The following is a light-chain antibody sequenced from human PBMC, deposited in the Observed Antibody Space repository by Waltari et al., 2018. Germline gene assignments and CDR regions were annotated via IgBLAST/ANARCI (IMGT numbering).Light chain of an antibody. CDR3: QQYNSYPWT. CDR1: QSISSW. CDR2: KAS. V-gene: IGKV1-5*03. J-gene: IGKJ1*01. Sequence: DIQMTQSPSTLSASVGDRVTITCRASQSISSWLAWYQQKPGKAPKILIYKASSLESGVPSRLSGSGSGTEFTLTISSLQPDDFATYYCQQYNSYPWTFGQGTKVEIK.